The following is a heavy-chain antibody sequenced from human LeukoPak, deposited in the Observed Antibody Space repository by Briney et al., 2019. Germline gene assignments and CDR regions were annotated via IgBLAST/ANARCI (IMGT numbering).Heavy chain of an antibody. V-gene: IGHV3-21*01. D-gene: IGHD2/OR15-2a*01. CDR1: GFTFRSFS. Sequence: AGGSLRLSCAASGFTFRSFSMNWVRQAPGKGLEWVSAIDSSTTRTYYANSVRGRFTISRDNAKNSLDLQMNSLRAEDTAVYYCVRGGTYCDSTCKGADYWGQGTLVAVSS. J-gene: IGHJ4*02. CDR3: VRGGTYCDSTCKGADY. CDR2: IDSSTTRT.